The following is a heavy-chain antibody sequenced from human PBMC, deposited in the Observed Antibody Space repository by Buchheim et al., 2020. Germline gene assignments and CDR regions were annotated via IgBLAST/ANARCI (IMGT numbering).Heavy chain of an antibody. CDR2: ISYDGSNK. J-gene: IGHJ3*02. Sequence: QVQLVESGGGVVQPGRSLRLSCAASGFTFSSYGMHWVRQAPGKGLEWVAVISYDGSNKYYADSAKGRFTISRDNSKNTLYLQMNSLRAEDTAVYYCAKVLRYFDWSDAFDIWGQGT. V-gene: IGHV3-30*18. D-gene: IGHD3-9*01. CDR3: AKVLRYFDWSDAFDI. CDR1: GFTFSSYG.